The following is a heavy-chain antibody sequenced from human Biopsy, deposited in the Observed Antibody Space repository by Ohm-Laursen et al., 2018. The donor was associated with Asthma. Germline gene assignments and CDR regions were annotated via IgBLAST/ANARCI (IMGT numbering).Heavy chain of an antibody. Sequence: PPGTLSLTCTVSGGSMTPTSHYWDWIRQPPGKGLEWIGYISYGGKTSYNPSLQNRVTISRDTSKNQFSLRLTSVTAADSAVYFCARRITIFGVVQKDHGMDAWGQGTTVIVSS. J-gene: IGHJ6*02. CDR1: GGSMTPTSHY. D-gene: IGHD3-3*01. V-gene: IGHV4-39*01. CDR3: ARRITIFGVVQKDHGMDA. CDR2: ISYGGKT.